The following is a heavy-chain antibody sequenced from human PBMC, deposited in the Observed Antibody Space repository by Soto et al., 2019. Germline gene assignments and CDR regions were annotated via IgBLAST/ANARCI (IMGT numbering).Heavy chain of an antibody. J-gene: IGHJ4*02. D-gene: IGHD6-13*01. CDR1: GFTFSDYY. CDR3: ARKPYSSSWSDY. Sequence: NPGGSLRLSCAASGFTFSDYYMSWIRQAPGKGLEWVSYISSIGSTIYYADSVKGRFTISRDNAKNSLYLQMNSLRAEDTAVYYCARKPYSSSWSDYWGQGTLVTVSS. V-gene: IGHV3-11*01. CDR2: ISSIGSTI.